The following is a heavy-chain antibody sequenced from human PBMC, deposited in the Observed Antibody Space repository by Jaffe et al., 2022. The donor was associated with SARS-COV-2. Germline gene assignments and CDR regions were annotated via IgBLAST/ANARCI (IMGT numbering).Heavy chain of an antibody. CDR3: ARGDMITFGGVIDHGYYFDY. J-gene: IGHJ4*02. CDR2: IYHSGST. Sequence: QLQLQESGSGLVKPSQTLSLTCAVSGGSISSGGYSWSWIRQPPGKGLEWIGYIYHSGSTYYNPSLKSRVTISVDRSKNQFSLKLSSVTAADTAVYYCARGDMITFGGVIDHGYYFDYWGQGTLVTVSS. D-gene: IGHD3-16*02. V-gene: IGHV4-30-2*01. CDR1: GGSISSGGYS.